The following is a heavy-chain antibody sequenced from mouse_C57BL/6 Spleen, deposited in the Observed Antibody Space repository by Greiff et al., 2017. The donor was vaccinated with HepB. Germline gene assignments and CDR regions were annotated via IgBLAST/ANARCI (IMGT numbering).Heavy chain of an antibody. V-gene: IGHV1-5*01. CDR1: GYTFTSYW. CDR3: TSPIYYGLYYFDY. Sequence: EVQLQQSGTVLARPGASVKMSCKTSGYTFTSYWMHWVKQRPGQGLEWIGAIYPGNSDTSYNQKFKGKAKLTAVTSASTAYMELSSLTNEDSAVYYCTSPIYYGLYYFDYWGQGTTLTVSS. CDR2: IYPGNSDT. D-gene: IGHD2-1*01. J-gene: IGHJ2*01.